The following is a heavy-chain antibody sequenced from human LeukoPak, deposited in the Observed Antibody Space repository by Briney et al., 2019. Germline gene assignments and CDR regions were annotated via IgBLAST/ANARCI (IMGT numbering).Heavy chain of an antibody. D-gene: IGHD3-10*01. CDR1: GYTFTGYY. CDR3: ARGGDTSWFGGLMIAFDI. J-gene: IGHJ3*02. Sequence: ASVKVSCKASGYTFTGYYMHWVRQAPGQGLEWMGWINPNSGGTNYAQKFQGRVTMTRDTSISTAYMELSRLRSDDTAMYYCARGGDTSWFGGLMIAFDIWGQGTMVSVSS. CDR2: INPNSGGT. V-gene: IGHV1-2*02.